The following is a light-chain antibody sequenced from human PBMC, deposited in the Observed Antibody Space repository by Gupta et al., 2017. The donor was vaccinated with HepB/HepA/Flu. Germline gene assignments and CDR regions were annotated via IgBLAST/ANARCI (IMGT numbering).Light chain of an antibody. CDR2: WAS. CDR3: QHFSYPLMYS. J-gene: IGKJ2*03. V-gene: IGKV4-1*01. Sequence: DIVLTQSPESMAVSLGERATINCKSSQRVFDSYDNRNYLAWYQQKPGQSPKLLIYWASTRESGVPDRFSGSGSRTDFTLTISSLHSEDVAVYFCQHFSYPLMYSFGQGTRLEIK. CDR1: QRVFDSYDNRNY.